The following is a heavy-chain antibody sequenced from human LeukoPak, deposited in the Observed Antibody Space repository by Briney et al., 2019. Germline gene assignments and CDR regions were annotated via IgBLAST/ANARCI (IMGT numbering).Heavy chain of an antibody. V-gene: IGHV4-59*11. CDR2: IYYSGST. J-gene: IGHJ5*02. Sequence: PSETLSLTCTVSGGSISSHYWSWIRRPPGKGLEWIGYIYYSGSTNYNLSLKSRVTISVDTSKNQFSLKLSSVTAADTAVYYCARWISKKSTVTTPGKFDPWGQGTLVTVSS. D-gene: IGHD4-11*01. CDR3: ARWISKKSTVTTPGKFDP. CDR1: GGSISSHY.